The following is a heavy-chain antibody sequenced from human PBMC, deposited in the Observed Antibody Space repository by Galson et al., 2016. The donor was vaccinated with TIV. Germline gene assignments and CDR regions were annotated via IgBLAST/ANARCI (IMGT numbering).Heavy chain of an antibody. Sequence: SLRLSCAASGFTFSSWHMDWVRQAPGEGLEWISFITYTSATIYYADSVKGRFTVSRDNAKNSLYLQMNSLRAEDMAVYYCARPGNYDGDRRGAFDLWGQGTMVTVSP. CDR1: GFTFSSWH. CDR2: ITYTSATI. J-gene: IGHJ3*01. V-gene: IGHV3-48*04. D-gene: IGHD4-23*01. CDR3: ARPGNYDGDRRGAFDL.